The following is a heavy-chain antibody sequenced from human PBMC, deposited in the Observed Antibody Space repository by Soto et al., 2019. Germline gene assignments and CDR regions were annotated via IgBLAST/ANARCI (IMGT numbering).Heavy chain of an antibody. CDR2: IIPILGIA. CDR1: GGTFSSYT. Sequence: QVQLVQSGAEVKKPGSSVKVSCKASGGTFSSYTISWVRQAPGQGLEWMGRIIPILGIANYAQKFQGRVTITADKSTSTAYMELSSLRSEDTAVYYCARETYYYDSSGYYSNDYWGQGTLVTVSS. D-gene: IGHD3-22*01. CDR3: ARETYYYDSSGYYSNDY. J-gene: IGHJ4*02. V-gene: IGHV1-69*02.